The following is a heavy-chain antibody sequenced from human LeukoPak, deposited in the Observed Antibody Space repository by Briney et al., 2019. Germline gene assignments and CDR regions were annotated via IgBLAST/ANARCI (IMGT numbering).Heavy chain of an antibody. V-gene: IGHV3-30*18. J-gene: IGHJ4*02. CDR1: GFTFSSYG. CDR2: ISYDGSNK. Sequence: PGGSLRLSCAASGFTFSSYGMHWVRQAPGKGLEWVAVISYDGSNKYYADSVKGRFTISRDNSKNTLYLQMNSLRAEDTAVYYCAKADYYDSSGYYRDYWGQGTLVTVSS. D-gene: IGHD3-22*01. CDR3: AKADYYDSSGYYRDY.